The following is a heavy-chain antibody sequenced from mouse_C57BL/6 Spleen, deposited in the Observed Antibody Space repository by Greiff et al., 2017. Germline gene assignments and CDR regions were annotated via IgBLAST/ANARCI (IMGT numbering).Heavy chain of an antibody. J-gene: IGHJ3*01. D-gene: IGHD2-4*01. Sequence: EVKLMEPGGGLVKPGGSLKLSCAASGFTFSDYGMHWVRQAPEKGLEWVAYISSGSSTIYYADTVKGRFTISRDNAKNTLFLQMTSLRSEDTAMYYCASDYGRPAWFAYWGQGTLVTVSA. CDR1: GFTFSDYG. CDR3: ASDYGRPAWFAY. V-gene: IGHV5-17*01. CDR2: ISSGSSTI.